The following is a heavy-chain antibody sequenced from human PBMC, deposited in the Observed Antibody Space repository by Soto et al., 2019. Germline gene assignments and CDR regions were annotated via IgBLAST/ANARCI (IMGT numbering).Heavy chain of an antibody. J-gene: IGHJ6*02. CDR3: AREDTVNGMDV. CDR1: GLTFSDYY. V-gene: IGHV3-11*06. CDR2: ISGSSTYA. Sequence: QGQLVESGGGLVKPGGSLRLSCAASGLTFSDYYMSWISQAPGEGLEWVSYISGSSTYADYADSVKGRFTISRDNARNSLYLQMNSLRAEDTDVYYCAREDTVNGMDVWGQGTTVTVSS. D-gene: IGHD3-22*01.